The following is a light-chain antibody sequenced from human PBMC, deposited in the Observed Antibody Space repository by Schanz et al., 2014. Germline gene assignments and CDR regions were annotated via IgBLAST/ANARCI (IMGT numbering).Light chain of an antibody. CDR3: QQYNNWPYT. V-gene: IGKV3-15*01. CDR1: QSVGSN. Sequence: EIVLTQSPGTLSLSPGERATLSCRTSQSVGSNLAWYQQKPGQAPRLLIYGASTRATGFPARFSGSGSGTEFTLTISSLQSEDFAVYYCQQYNNWPYTFGQGTKLEIK. J-gene: IGKJ2*01. CDR2: GAS.